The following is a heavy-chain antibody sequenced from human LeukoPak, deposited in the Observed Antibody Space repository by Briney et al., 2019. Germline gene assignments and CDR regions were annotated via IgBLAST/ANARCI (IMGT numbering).Heavy chain of an antibody. CDR3: AREFAGLDSGAGY. J-gene: IGHJ4*02. CDR1: GFTFRSYS. CDR2: MSVNSGLI. V-gene: IGHV3-21*01. Sequence: GGSLRLSCAASGFTFRSYSMNWVRQAPGKGLEWVSSMSVNSGLISYAESVKGRFTISRDNAKNSLYLQMSRLRVEDTAVYYCAREFAGLDSGAGYWGQGTLVTVSS. D-gene: IGHD1-26*01.